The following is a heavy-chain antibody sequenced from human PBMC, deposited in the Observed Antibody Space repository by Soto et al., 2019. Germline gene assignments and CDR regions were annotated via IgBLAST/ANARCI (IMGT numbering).Heavy chain of an antibody. D-gene: IGHD3-22*01. Sequence: EVQLVESGGGLVQPGGSLRLSCVASGFTFSTWMHWVRQAPGKGLVWVSRINSDGSSITYADSVKGRFIISRDNAKNTLDLQMSSLTAEDTAVYYCTRGASGYGNFDYWGQGGLVTVSS. CDR1: GFTFSTW. CDR2: INSDGSSI. J-gene: IGHJ4*02. V-gene: IGHV3-74*01. CDR3: TRGASGYGNFDY.